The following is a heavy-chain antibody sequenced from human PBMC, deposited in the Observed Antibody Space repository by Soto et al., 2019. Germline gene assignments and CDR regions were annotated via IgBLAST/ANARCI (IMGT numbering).Heavy chain of an antibody. CDR2: XXQXGXXX. D-gene: IGHD3-16*01. V-gene: IGHV3-7*01. J-gene: IGHJ4*02. CDR3: ASQRNLGEHDF. CDR1: GFTFTSYW. Sequence: GGSRRLSCATSGFTFTSYWMSWVRQAPGKGLXWLAXXXQXGXXXYXXXXVKGRFVISRDNAKNSVFLQMNSLTVEDTAVYYCASQRNLGEHDFWGQGALVTVSS.